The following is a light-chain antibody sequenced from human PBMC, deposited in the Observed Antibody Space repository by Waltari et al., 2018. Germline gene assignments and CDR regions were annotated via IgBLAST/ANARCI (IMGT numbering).Light chain of an antibody. CDR2: AAS. CDR1: QGIGKD. V-gene: IGKV1-17*01. J-gene: IGKJ2*01. CDR3: LQHNTYPYT. Sequence: DIQMTQSPYSLSASVGDRVTITCRASQGIGKDLGWFQQKPGKAPKRLMYAASKLQSGGPARFSGSGSGTEFTLTIGSLQPEDFATYYCLQHNTYPYTFGQGTKLEIK.